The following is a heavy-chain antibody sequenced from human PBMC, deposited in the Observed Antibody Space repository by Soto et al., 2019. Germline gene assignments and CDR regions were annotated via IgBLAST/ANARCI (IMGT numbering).Heavy chain of an antibody. Sequence: QVQLVESGGGVVQPGRSLRLSCAASGFTFRSYVMHWVRQAPGKGLEWVAIISYDGSNKYYVNSVKGRFTISRDNSNNTLYLQMNSLRAEDTAIYYCAKDLSREVATTTKMYYHYGMDVWDQGTTVTVSS. D-gene: IGHD5-12*01. CDR2: ISYDGSNK. J-gene: IGHJ6*02. V-gene: IGHV3-30*18. CDR3: AKDLSREVATTTKMYYHYGMDV. CDR1: GFTFRSYV.